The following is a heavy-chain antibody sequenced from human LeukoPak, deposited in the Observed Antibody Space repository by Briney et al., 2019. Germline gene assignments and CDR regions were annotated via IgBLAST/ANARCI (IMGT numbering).Heavy chain of an antibody. CDR3: ARPSRTYSSSWYWFDP. Sequence: SVKVSCKASGYAFTNYAISWVRQAPGQGLEWMGGIIPIFGTANYAQKFQGRVTITADESTSTAYMELSSLRSEDTAVYYCARPSRTYSSSWYWFDPWGQGTLVTVSS. J-gene: IGHJ5*02. V-gene: IGHV1-69*13. D-gene: IGHD6-13*01. CDR1: GYAFTNYA. CDR2: IIPIFGTA.